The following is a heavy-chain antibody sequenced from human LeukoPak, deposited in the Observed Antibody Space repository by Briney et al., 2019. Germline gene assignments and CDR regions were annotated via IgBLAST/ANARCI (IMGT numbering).Heavy chain of an antibody. CDR2: IYYTGST. CDR1: GGSISSGGYS. J-gene: IGHJ5*02. V-gene: IGHV4-39*01. D-gene: IGHD2-15*01. Sequence: PSETLSLTCTVSGGSISSGGYSWGWIRQPPGKGLEWIGTIYYTGSTYYNPSLKSRVTISVDTSKNQFSLKLSSVTAADTAVYYCARRYIVADPWGQGTLVTVSS. CDR3: ARRYIVADP.